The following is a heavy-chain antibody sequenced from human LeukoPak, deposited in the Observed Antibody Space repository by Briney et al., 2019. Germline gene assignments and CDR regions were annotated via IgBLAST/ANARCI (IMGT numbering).Heavy chain of an antibody. Sequence: PSETLSLTCTVSGYSISSGYYWGWIRQPPGKGLEWIGSIYHSGSTYYNPSLKSRVTISVDTSKNQFSLKLSSVTAADTAVYYCARGGPVVTAIPDYYYGMDVWGQGTTVTVSS. J-gene: IGHJ6*02. D-gene: IGHD2-21*02. V-gene: IGHV4-38-2*02. CDR3: ARGGPVVTAIPDYYYGMDV. CDR1: GYSISSGYY. CDR2: IYHSGST.